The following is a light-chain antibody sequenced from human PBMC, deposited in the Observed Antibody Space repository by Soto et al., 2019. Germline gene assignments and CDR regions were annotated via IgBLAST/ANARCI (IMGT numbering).Light chain of an antibody. J-gene: IGKJ2*01. CDR2: GAS. V-gene: IGKV3D-20*02. CDR1: QTVSSSY. CDR3: QQRSNWPPYT. Sequence: DIVLTQSPGTLSLSPGERATLSCRASQTVSSSYLAWYQQKPGQAPRLLIYGASTRAAGIPDRFSGSGSGTDFTLTISRLEPEDFAVYYCQQRSNWPPYTFGQGTKLEIK.